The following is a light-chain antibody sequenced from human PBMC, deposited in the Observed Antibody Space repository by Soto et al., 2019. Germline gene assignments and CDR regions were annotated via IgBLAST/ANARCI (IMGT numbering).Light chain of an antibody. J-gene: IGKJ1*01. CDR1: KSVSSNY. CDR2: DVS. V-gene: IGKV3-20*01. CDR3: QQYGSSPT. Sequence: ETVLTQSPGTLSLSPGERATLSCRSRKSVSSNYLAWYQQKPGQAPRLLIYDVSSRATGIPDRFSGSGSGTDFTLTISRLEPEDFAMYYCQQYGSSPTFGQGTKVEIK.